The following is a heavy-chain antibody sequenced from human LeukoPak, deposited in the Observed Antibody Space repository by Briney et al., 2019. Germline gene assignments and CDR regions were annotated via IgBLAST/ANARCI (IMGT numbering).Heavy chain of an antibody. CDR2: IYPGDSDT. V-gene: IGHV5-51*01. CDR1: GYSFTSYW. D-gene: IGHD1-26*01. J-gene: IGHJ3*02. CDR3: ARPKVGAMDAFDI. Sequence: GESLKISCKGSGYSFTSYWIGWVRQMPGKGLEWMGIIYPGDSDTRYSPSFQGQVTISADKSISTAYLQWSTLKASDTAMYYCARPKVGAMDAFDIWGQGTMVTVSS.